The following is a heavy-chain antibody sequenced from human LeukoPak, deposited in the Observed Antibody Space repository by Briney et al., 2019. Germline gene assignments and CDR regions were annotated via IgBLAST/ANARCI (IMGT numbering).Heavy chain of an antibody. CDR1: GYSISSGYY. Sequence: SETLSLTCTVCGYSISSGYYWAWIRQPPGKGLEWIVNIYHSGSTYYNPSLKSRVTISVDTSKNQFSLKLSSVTAADTAVYYCARVGQQLVLDYWGQGTLVTVSS. D-gene: IGHD6-13*01. V-gene: IGHV4-38-2*02. CDR2: IYHSGST. J-gene: IGHJ4*02. CDR3: ARVGQQLVLDY.